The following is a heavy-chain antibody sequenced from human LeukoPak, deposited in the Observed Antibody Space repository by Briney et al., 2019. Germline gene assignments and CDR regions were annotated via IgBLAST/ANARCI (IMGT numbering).Heavy chain of an antibody. D-gene: IGHD5-18*01. V-gene: IGHV3-23*01. CDR3: ARGEGFRTAMAKEDY. CDR1: GFTFSSYA. CDR2: ISGSGDAI. Sequence: GGSLRLSCAASGFTFSSYAMSWVRQAPGKGLEWVSGISGSGDAIYYTDSVKGRFTISRDNSKNTLYLQMNSLRAEDTAVYYCARGEGFRTAMAKEDYWGQGTLVTVSS. J-gene: IGHJ4*02.